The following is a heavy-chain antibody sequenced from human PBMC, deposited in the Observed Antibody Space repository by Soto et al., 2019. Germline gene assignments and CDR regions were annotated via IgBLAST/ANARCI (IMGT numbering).Heavy chain of an antibody. CDR1: GYTFSNFG. CDR3: ARDKGYGFGWSSSSGMDV. V-gene: IGHV1-18*01. J-gene: IGHJ6*02. Sequence: QVQLVQSGAEVMTPGASVKVSCKASGYTFSNFGLSWVRQAPGQGLEWMGWISGYNGNTNSPERFQGRVTMTTDTSTSTAYMEVGTLTSDDTAVYYCARDKGYGFGWSSSSGMDVWGQGTTVTVSS. CDR2: ISGYNGNT. D-gene: IGHD5-18*01.